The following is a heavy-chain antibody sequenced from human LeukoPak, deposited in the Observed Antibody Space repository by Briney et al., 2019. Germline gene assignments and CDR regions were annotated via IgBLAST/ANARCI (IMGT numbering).Heavy chain of an antibody. J-gene: IGHJ4*02. V-gene: IGHV3-7*01. CDR1: GFPFSSYW. CDR3: ARISTIVGATAPFDY. D-gene: IGHD1-26*01. CDR2: IKQDGSEK. Sequence: GGSLRLSCAASGFPFSSYWMRWVRQAPGKGLGWVANIKQDGSEKYYVDSVKGRFTISRDNAKSSLYLQMNSLRAEDTAVYYCARISTIVGATAPFDYWGQGTLVTVSS.